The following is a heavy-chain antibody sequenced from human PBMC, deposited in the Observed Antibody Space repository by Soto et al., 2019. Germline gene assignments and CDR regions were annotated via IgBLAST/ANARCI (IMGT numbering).Heavy chain of an antibody. D-gene: IGHD3-10*01. CDR3: ARASRYSSGTNYFDF. CDR2: IYYTETT. J-gene: IGHJ4*02. V-gene: IGHV4-30-4*08. Sequence: WTWLRQPPGKGLEWIGYIYYTETTFYSPSLKSRLTLSVDTSKNQFSLKLSSVTAADTAVYYCARASRYSSGTNYFDFWGQGTLVTVSS.